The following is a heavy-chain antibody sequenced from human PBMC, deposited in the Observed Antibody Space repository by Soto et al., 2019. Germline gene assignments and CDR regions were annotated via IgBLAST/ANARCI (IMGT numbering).Heavy chain of an antibody. CDR3: ARDPHVALGRNNPEVVPAAKSSWFDP. D-gene: IGHD2-2*01. CDR2: INPSGGST. CDR1: GYTFTSYY. V-gene: IGHV1-46*01. J-gene: IGHJ5*02. Sequence: GASVKVSCKASGYTFTSYYMHWVRQAPGQGLEWMGIINPSGGSTSYAQKFQGRVTMTRDTSTSTVYMELSSLRSEDTAVYYCARDPHVALGRNNPEVVPAAKSSWFDPWGQGTLVTVSS.